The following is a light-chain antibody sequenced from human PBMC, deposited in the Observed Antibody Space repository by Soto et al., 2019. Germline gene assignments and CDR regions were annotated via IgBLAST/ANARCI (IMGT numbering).Light chain of an antibody. CDR3: QQYNNWPFS. Sequence: EIVLKQSPATLSLSTGERATLSCRASQSVSSYLGWYQQRSGQSPRLLIYDVSIRATGVPARFSGTGSETDFTLTISGLQSEDSAVYFCQQYNNWPFSFGQGTRLEV. V-gene: IGKV3-15*01. CDR2: DVS. J-gene: IGKJ5*01. CDR1: QSVSSY.